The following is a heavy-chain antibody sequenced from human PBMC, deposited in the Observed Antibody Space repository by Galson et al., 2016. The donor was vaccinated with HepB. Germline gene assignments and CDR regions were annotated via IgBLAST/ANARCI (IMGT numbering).Heavy chain of an antibody. CDR1: GFSVSSRR. D-gene: IGHD4-23*01. V-gene: IGHV3-66*01. CDR2: FTRGGAT. J-gene: IGHJ6*02. Sequence: SLRLSCAVSGFSVSSRRISWVRQAPVKGLEWVSFFTRGGATFYADPVRGRFSISRDNSNHMVHLQMNSLTVEDMAVYFCARDEWQLGPWYYSMDVWGQGTAVSVSS. CDR3: ARDEWQLGPWYYSMDV.